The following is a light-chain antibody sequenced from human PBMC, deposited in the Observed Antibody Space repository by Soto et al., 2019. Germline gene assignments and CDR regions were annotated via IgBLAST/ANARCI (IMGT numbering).Light chain of an antibody. V-gene: IGLV2-8*01. CDR1: RIDVGGYNY. CDR2: EVS. J-gene: IGLJ2*01. CDR3: SSYAGTKGV. Sequence: QSVLTQPPSASGSPGQSVTISCTGTRIDVGGYNYVSWYQQHPGKVPKLMIFEVSERPSGVPDRFSGAKSGNTAFLTVSGLQAEDEADYYCSSYAGTKGVFGGGTQLTVL.